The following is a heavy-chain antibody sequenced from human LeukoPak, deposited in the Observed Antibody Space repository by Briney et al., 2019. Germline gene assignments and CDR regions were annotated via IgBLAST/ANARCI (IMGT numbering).Heavy chain of an antibody. CDR1: GFTFSSYG. J-gene: IGHJ4*02. D-gene: IGHD3-10*01. V-gene: IGHV3-33*01. Sequence: LSGGSLRLSCAASGFTFSSYGMHWVRQAPGKGLEWVADIWYDGSHKYYADSVKGRFTISRDNSKNTLHLQMNSLRAEDTAVYYCARDLLLWFGELSGDSDYWGQGTLVTVSS. CDR3: ARDLLLWFGELSGDSDY. CDR2: IWYDGSHK.